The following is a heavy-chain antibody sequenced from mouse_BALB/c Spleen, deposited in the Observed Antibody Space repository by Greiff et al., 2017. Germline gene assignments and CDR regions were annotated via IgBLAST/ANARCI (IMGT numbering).Heavy chain of an antibody. CDR1: GFTFTDYY. CDR2: IRNKANGYTT. Sequence: DVKLVESGGGLVQPGGSLRLSCATSGFTFTDYYMSWVRQPPGKALEWLGFIRNKANGYTTEHSASVKGRLTISRDNSQSILNLQMNTLRAEDSATYYCARARGSREAMDYWGQGTSVTVSS. J-gene: IGHJ4*01. D-gene: IGHD1-1*01. CDR3: ARARGSREAMDY. V-gene: IGHV7-3*02.